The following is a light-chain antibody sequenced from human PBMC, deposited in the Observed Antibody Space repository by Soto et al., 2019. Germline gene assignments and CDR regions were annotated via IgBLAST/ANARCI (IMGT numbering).Light chain of an antibody. V-gene: IGLV2-23*01. CDR3: CSYAGSSTWV. Sequence: QSALTQPASVSGSPGQSITISCTGTSGDVGSYNFVSWYQQHPGKAPKLMIYEGSKRPSGVSNRFSGSKSGNTASLTISGLQAEDEADYYCCSYAGSSTWVFGTGTKVTVL. CDR1: SGDVGSYNF. CDR2: EGS. J-gene: IGLJ1*01.